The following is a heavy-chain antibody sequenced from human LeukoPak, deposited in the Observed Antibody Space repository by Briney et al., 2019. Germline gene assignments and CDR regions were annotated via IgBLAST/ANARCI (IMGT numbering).Heavy chain of an antibody. CDR2: ISSRSATI. CDR3: ARVKYYYDSSGYYPPHFDY. CDR1: GFTFSSYS. J-gene: IGHJ4*02. V-gene: IGHV3-48*01. Sequence: QTGGSLRLSCAASGFTFSSYSMNWVRQAPGKGLEWVSYISSRSATIYYADSVKGRFTISRDNAKNSLYLQMNSLRAEDTAVYYCARVKYYYDSSGYYPPHFDYWGQGTLVTVSS. D-gene: IGHD3-22*01.